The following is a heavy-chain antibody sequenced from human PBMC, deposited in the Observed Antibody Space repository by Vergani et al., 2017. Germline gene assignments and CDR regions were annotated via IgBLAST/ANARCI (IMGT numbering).Heavy chain of an antibody. D-gene: IGHD3-10*01. CDR3: ARGAFKYFGEVPLDP. V-gene: IGHV5-51*01. CDR2: IYPADSER. J-gene: IGHJ5*02. Sequence: EVQLVQSGAEVKKPGESLKISCKGSGYSFSDYWIGWVRQMPGKGLEWMAIIYPADSERRYSPYFQGQVTISVDKSISTAYLQWSSLKASDTAIYFCARGAFKYFGEVPLDPWGQGTLVTVSS. CDR1: GYSFSDYW.